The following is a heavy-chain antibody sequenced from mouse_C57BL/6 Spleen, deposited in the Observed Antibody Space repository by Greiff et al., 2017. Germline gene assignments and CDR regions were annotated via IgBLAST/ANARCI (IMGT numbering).Heavy chain of an antibody. J-gene: IGHJ3*01. Sequence: VKLQQSGPELVKPGASVKISCKASGYAFTSSWMNWVKQRPGKGLEWIGRIYPGDGDTNYNGKFKGKATLTADKSSSTAYMQLSRLTSEDSAVYFCARGTAQATRFAYWGQGTLVTVSA. CDR3: ARGTAQATRFAY. V-gene: IGHV1-82*01. D-gene: IGHD3-2*02. CDR2: IYPGDGDT. CDR1: GYAFTSSW.